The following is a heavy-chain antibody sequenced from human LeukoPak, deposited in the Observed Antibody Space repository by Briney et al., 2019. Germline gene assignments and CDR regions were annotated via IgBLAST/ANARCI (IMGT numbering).Heavy chain of an antibody. J-gene: IGHJ5*02. CDR1: GLTFSSYA. V-gene: IGHV3-23*01. CDR3: AKDSGPDLLSTSNWFDP. D-gene: IGHD3-9*01. Sequence: PGASLRLSCAASGLTFSSYAMSWVRQAPGKGLEWVSAISGSGGSTYYADFVKGRFTISRDNSKNTLYLQMNSLRAEVTAVYYCAKDSGPDLLSTSNWFDPWGQGTLVTVSS. CDR2: ISGSGGST.